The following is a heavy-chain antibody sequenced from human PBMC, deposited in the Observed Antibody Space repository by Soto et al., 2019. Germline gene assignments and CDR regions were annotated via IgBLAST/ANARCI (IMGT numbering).Heavy chain of an antibody. CDR1: GFTFSSYS. CDR3: ARDPDIVVLPAAPPDWFDP. Sequence: EVQLVESGGGLVKPGGSLRLSCAASGFTFSSYSMNWVRQAPGKGLEWVSSISSSSSYIYYADSVKGRFTISRDNAKNSLYLPMNSLRAEDTAVYYCARDPDIVVLPAAPPDWFDPWGQGTLVTVSS. CDR2: ISSSSSYI. J-gene: IGHJ5*02. D-gene: IGHD2-2*01. V-gene: IGHV3-21*01.